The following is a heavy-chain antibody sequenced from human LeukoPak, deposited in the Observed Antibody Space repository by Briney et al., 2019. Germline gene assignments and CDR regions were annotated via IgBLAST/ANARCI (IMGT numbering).Heavy chain of an antibody. CDR2: IDIIGSYI. Sequence: GGSLRLSCAASGFTFSNYGMNWVRQAPGKGLEWVSFIDIIGSYIYYGDSVKGRFTISRDNAKNLLFLQMNGLRAEDTAVYYCARGRSITLLRGIAMSDGFDIWGQGAMVAVSS. CDR3: ARGRSITLLRGIAMSDGFDI. D-gene: IGHD3-10*01. CDR1: GFTFSNYG. J-gene: IGHJ3*02. V-gene: IGHV3-21*06.